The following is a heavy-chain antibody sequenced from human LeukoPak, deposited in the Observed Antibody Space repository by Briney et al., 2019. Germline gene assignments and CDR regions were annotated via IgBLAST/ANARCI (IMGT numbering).Heavy chain of an antibody. D-gene: IGHD3-22*01. CDR3: ARASHYYDSSPSDY. CDR1: GFTFSSYA. V-gene: IGHV3-64*04. CDR2: ISSNGGST. J-gene: IGHJ4*02. Sequence: PGGSLRLSCSASGFTFSSYAMHWVRQAPGKGLEYVSAISSNGGSTYYADSVKGRFTISRDNSKNTLYLQMNSLRVEDTAVYFCARASHYYDSSPSDYWGQGTLVTVSS.